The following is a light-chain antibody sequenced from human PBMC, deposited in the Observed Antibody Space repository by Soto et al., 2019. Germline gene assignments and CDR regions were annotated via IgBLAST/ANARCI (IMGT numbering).Light chain of an antibody. CDR2: DVS. Sequence: QSALTQPASVSGSPGQPITISCTGTSSDVGGYNYVSWYQQNPGKAPKVMIYDVSNRPSGVSNRFSGSKSGNTASLTISGLQAEDEADYYCNSYTTSSTYVFGTGTKVTVL. CDR3: NSYTTSSTYV. J-gene: IGLJ1*01. V-gene: IGLV2-14*01. CDR1: SSDVGGYNY.